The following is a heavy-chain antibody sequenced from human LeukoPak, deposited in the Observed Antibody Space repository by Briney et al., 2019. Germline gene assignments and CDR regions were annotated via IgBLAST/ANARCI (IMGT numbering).Heavy chain of an antibody. CDR1: GFTFSSYA. V-gene: IGHV3-23*01. D-gene: IGHD2-15*01. Sequence: GGSLRLSCAASGFTFSSYAMSWVRQAPGEGLECVSGISGSGGSTYYADSVKGRFTISRGNFKNTQYLKMNSLRAEDTAVYYCTKPAYCSGGSCYSIGYFDYWGQGTLVTVSS. CDR3: TKPAYCSGGSCYSIGYFDY. J-gene: IGHJ4*02. CDR2: ISGSGGST.